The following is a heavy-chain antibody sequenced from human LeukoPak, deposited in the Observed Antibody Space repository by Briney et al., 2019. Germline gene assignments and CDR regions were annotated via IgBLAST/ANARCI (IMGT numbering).Heavy chain of an antibody. CDR2: IKQDGSEK. D-gene: IGHD4-17*01. Sequence: PGGSLRLSCAASGFTFSSYWMSWVRQAPGKGLEWVANIKQDGSEKYYVDSVKGRFTISRDNAKNSLYLQMNSLRAEDTAVYYCARGNLPRLIYGAKAGNDYWGQGTLVTVSS. J-gene: IGHJ4*02. V-gene: IGHV3-7*01. CDR1: GFTFSSYW. CDR3: ARGNLPRLIYGAKAGNDY.